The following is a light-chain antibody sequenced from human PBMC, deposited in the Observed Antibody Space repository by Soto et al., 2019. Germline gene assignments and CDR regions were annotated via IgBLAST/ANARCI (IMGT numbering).Light chain of an antibody. J-gene: IGKJ1*01. CDR3: QQYNTYPWT. CDR2: KAS. V-gene: IGKV1-5*03. Sequence: DIQMTQSPSTLSASVGDRVTITCRASQSISTWLAWYQQKPGKAPKLLIYKASSLESGVPSRFSGSASGTEFTLNISSLQPDDFATYYCQQYNTYPWTFGQGTKVEIK. CDR1: QSISTW.